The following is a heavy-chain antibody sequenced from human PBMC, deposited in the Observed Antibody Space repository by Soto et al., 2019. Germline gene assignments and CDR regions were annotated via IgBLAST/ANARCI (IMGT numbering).Heavy chain of an antibody. CDR2: IYYSGST. D-gene: IGHD3-16*01. CDR3: ARVGGINWFDP. J-gene: IGHJ5*02. V-gene: IGHV4-31*03. Sequence: SETLSLTCPVSGGSISSGGYYWSWIRQHPGKGLEWIGYIYYSGSTYYNPSLKSRVTISVDTSKNQFSLKLSSVTAADTAVYYCARVGGINWFDPWGQGTLVTVSS. CDR1: GGSISSGGYY.